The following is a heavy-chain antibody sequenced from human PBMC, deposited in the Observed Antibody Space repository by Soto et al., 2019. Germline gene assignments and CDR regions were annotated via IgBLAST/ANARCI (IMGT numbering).Heavy chain of an antibody. CDR2: VIPMFGTP. J-gene: IGHJ6*02. CDR3: ARAYDVRSGNYYGMDV. CDR1: GGSFRSYA. V-gene: IGHV1-69*01. Sequence: QVQLVQSGAEVKKPGSSLRVSCKASGGSFRSYAFSWVRQAPGQGLEWMGGVIPMFGTPKNAQKFQTRVTIAAEEFTRTVYMELSSLTSEDTARYYWARAYDVRSGNYYGMDVWGQGTTVTVSS. D-gene: IGHD3-3*01.